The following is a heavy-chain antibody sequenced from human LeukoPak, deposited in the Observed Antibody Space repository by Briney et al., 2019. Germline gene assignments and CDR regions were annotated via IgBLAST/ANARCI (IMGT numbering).Heavy chain of an antibody. CDR2: IYYSGST. D-gene: IGHD4-17*01. CDR3: ARGEATTVTTFDY. V-gene: IGHV4-59*12. J-gene: IGHJ4*02. CDR1: GGSISSYY. Sequence: SETLSLTCTVSGGSISSYYWSWIRQPPGKGLEWIGYIYYSGSTNYNPSLKSRVAISVDTSKNQFSLKLSSVTAADTAVYYCARGEATTVTTFDYWGQGTLVTVSS.